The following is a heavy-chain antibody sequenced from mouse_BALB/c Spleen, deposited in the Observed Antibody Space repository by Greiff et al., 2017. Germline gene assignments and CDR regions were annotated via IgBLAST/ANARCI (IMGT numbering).Heavy chain of an antibody. Sequence: VQLQQPGAELVKPGASVKLSCKASGYTFTSYWMHWVKQRPGQGLEWIGEINPSNGRTNYNEKFKSKATLTVDKSSSTAYMQLSSLTSEDSAVYYCATLFYYDYDDYAMDYWGQGTSVTVSS. CDR3: ATLFYYDYDDYAMDY. CDR1: GYTFTSYW. D-gene: IGHD2-4*01. J-gene: IGHJ4*01. CDR2: INPSNGRT. V-gene: IGHV1S81*02.